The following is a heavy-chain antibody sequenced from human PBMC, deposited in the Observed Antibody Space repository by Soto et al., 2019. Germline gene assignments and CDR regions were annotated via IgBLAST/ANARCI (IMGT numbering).Heavy chain of an antibody. J-gene: IGHJ4*02. CDR1: GYTLTTYG. CDR3: AIYCSGVTCHKGAPDY. V-gene: IGHV1-18*01. D-gene: IGHD2-15*01. Sequence: ASVKVSCKVSGYTLTTYGITWVRQAPGQGLEWVGWINTYNGATNYAQNLQGRVTMTTDTSTSTAYMELRSLRSDDTAVYYCAIYCSGVTCHKGAPDYWGQVTLVTVSS. CDR2: INTYNGAT.